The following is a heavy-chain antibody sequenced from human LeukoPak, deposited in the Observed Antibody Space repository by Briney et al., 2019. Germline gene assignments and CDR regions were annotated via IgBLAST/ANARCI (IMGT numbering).Heavy chain of an antibody. J-gene: IGHJ4*02. V-gene: IGHV3-30*03. CDR3: AREASSSWRHSDY. CDR1: GFTFSSYG. CDR2: ISYDGNNK. Sequence: PGGSLRLSCAASGFTFSSYGMHWVRQAPGKGLEWVAVISYDGNNKYYADSVKGRFTISRDNSKNTLYLQMNSLRAEDTAVYYCAREASSSWRHSDYWGQGTLVTVSS. D-gene: IGHD6-13*01.